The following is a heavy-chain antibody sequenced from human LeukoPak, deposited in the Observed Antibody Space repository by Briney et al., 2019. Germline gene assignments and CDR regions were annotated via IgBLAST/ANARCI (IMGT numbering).Heavy chain of an antibody. CDR3: ARGHYDFWSGYPYYYGMDV. J-gene: IGHJ6*02. Sequence: SETLSLTCTVSGGSISSGGYSWRWIRQHPGKGLEWIGYIYYSGSTYYNPSLKSRVTISVDTSKNQFSLKLSSVTAADTAVYYCARGHYDFWSGYPYYYGMDVWGQGTTVTVSS. D-gene: IGHD3-3*01. CDR2: IYYSGST. V-gene: IGHV4-31*03. CDR1: GGSISSGGYS.